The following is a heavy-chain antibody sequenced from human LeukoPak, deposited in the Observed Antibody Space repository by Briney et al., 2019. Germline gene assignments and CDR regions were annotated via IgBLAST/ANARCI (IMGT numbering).Heavy chain of an antibody. CDR1: GGSISSSSYY. Sequence: PSETLSLTCTVSGGSISSSSYYWGWLRQPPGKGLEWIVSSYYSGSTYYNPSLKSRVTISVDTSKNQFPLQLSSATAADTAVYYCAREATLATPNYCSSTSCYYRSLDPWGQGTLVTVSS. D-gene: IGHD2-2*01. V-gene: IGHV4-39*06. CDR3: AREATLATPNYCSSTSCYYRSLDP. CDR2: SYYSGST. J-gene: IGHJ5*02.